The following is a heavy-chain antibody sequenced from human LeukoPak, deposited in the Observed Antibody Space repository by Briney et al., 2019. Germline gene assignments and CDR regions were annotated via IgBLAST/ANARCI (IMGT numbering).Heavy chain of an antibody. CDR3: ARGGRVKWELLGFDY. J-gene: IGHJ4*02. CDR2: IYHSGST. D-gene: IGHD1-26*01. CDR1: GYSISSGYY. V-gene: IGHV4-38-2*02. Sequence: SETLSLTCTVSGYSISSGYYWGWIRQPPGKGLEWIGEIYHSGSTNYNPSLKSRVTISVDKSKNQFSLKLSSVTAADTAVYYCARGGRVKWELLGFDYWGQGTLVTVSS.